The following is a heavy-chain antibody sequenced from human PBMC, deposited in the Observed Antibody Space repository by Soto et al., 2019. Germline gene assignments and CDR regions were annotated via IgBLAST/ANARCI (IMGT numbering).Heavy chain of an antibody. CDR2: INQYGTT. D-gene: IGHD1-20*01. Sequence: QVQLQQWGAGLLKPSETLSLICAVSGESLTDHYWSWIRQSPGKGLEWIGDINQYGTTNYNPSLKSRVTIAADTSKNQFFLRLTSVTAADTAVYYCARGAHISGVTRCFDPWGQGTLGNVSS. V-gene: IGHV4-34*01. CDR1: GESLTDHY. J-gene: IGHJ5*02. CDR3: ARGAHISGVTRCFDP.